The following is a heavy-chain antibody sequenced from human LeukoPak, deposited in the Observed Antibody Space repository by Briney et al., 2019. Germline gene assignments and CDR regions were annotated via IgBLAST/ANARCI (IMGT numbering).Heavy chain of an antibody. Sequence: PSETLSLTCAVSGGSISQYYWSWLRQAPGKGLEWIGYIHASGTTTYNPSLKSRVTMSVDTSNNQFSLRLTSVTAADTAVYYCARQDKNWGLRIDYFGHWGQGTLVTVSS. CDR2: IHASGTT. D-gene: IGHD2-15*01. CDR1: GGSISQYY. J-gene: IGHJ4*02. V-gene: IGHV4-4*08. CDR3: ARQDKNWGLRIDYFGH.